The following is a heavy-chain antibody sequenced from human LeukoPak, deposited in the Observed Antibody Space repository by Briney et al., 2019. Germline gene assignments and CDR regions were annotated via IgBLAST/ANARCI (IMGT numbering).Heavy chain of an antibody. V-gene: IGHV3-30*01. J-gene: IGHJ4*02. D-gene: IGHD1-26*01. CDR2: ISYDGSNK. CDR1: GFTFSSYA. Sequence: GRSLRLSCAASGFTFSSYAMHWVRQAPGKGLEWVAVISYDGSNKYYADSVKGRFTISRANSTNTLYLQMNSLRAEDTAVYYCARDRAGGSLLYWGQGTLVTVSS. CDR3: ARDRAGGSLLY.